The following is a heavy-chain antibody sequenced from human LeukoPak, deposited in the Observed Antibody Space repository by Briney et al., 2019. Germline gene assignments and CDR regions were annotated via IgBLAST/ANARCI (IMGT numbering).Heavy chain of an antibody. Sequence: GESLKISCKGSGYRFTTYWIGWVRQMPGKGLEWMGIIYPDDSDTRYRPSFQGQVTISADKSISTAYLQWSSLKASDTAMYYCARLPSSSPHYYCFYMDVWGKGTTVTVSS. CDR2: IYPDDSDT. J-gene: IGHJ6*03. CDR3: ARLPSSSPHYYCFYMDV. V-gene: IGHV5-51*01. CDR1: GYRFTTYW. D-gene: IGHD6-13*01.